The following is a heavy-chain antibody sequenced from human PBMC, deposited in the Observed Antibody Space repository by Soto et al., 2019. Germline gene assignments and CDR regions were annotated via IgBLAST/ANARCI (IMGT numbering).Heavy chain of an antibody. CDR3: ARVGDTAMVSSCFDY. Sequence: GASVKVSCKASGYTFTSYYMHWVRQAPGQGLEWMGIINPSGGSTSYAQKFQGRVTMTRDTSTSTVYMELSSLRSEDTAVYYCARVGDTAMVSSCFDYWGQGTLVTVSS. CDR1: GYTFTSYY. D-gene: IGHD5-18*01. V-gene: IGHV1-46*01. J-gene: IGHJ4*02. CDR2: INPSGGST.